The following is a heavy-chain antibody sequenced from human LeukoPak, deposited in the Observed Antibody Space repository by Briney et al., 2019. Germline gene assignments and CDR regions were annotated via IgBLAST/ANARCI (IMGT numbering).Heavy chain of an antibody. CDR1: GGTFSSYA. Sequence: SVNVSCKASGGTFSSYAISWVRQAPGQGLEWMGGIIPIFGTANYAQKFQGRVTITADESTSTAYMELSSLRSEDTAVYYCARVQKGIAAAGTGGGWFEPWGQGTLVTVS. D-gene: IGHD6-13*01. CDR2: IIPIFGTA. CDR3: ARVQKGIAAAGTGGGWFEP. V-gene: IGHV1-69*13. J-gene: IGHJ5*02.